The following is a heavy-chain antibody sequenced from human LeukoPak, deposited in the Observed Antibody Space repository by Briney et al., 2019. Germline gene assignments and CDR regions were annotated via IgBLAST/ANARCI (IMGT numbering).Heavy chain of an antibody. Sequence: SETLSPTCTVSGGSISSSSYYWGWIRQPPGKGLEWIGSIYYSGSTYYNPSLKSRVTISVDTSKNQFSLKLSSVTAADTAVYYCARHPHEFDIAAQYYFDYWGQGTLVTVSS. V-gene: IGHV4-39*01. CDR2: IYYSGST. CDR3: ARHPHEFDIAAQYYFDY. D-gene: IGHD6-6*01. J-gene: IGHJ4*02. CDR1: GGSISSSSYY.